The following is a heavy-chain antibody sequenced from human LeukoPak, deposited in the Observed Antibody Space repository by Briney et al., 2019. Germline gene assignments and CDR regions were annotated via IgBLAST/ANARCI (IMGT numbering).Heavy chain of an antibody. V-gene: IGHV1-2*02. CDR2: INPNSGGT. D-gene: IGHD2-15*01. J-gene: IGHJ5*02. CDR1: GYTFTGYY. CDR3: AKGIGYCSGGSCYHHFDP. Sequence: GASVKVSCKASGYTFTGYYMYWVRQAPGQGLEWMGWINPNSGGTNYAQKFQGRVTMTRDTSISTAYMELSRLRSDDTAVYYCAKGIGYCSGGSCYHHFDPWGQGTLVTVSS.